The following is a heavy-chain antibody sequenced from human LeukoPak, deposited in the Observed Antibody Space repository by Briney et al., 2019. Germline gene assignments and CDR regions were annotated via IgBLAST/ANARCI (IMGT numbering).Heavy chain of an antibody. CDR3: AKGIFDYGDYRLYYGMDV. V-gene: IGHV3-23*01. D-gene: IGHD4-17*01. J-gene: IGHJ6*02. CDR1: GFTFSSYA. Sequence: PGGSLRLSCAASGFTFSSYAMSWVRQAPGKGLEWVSAISGSGGSTYYADSVKGRFTISRDNSKNTLYLQMNSLRAEDTAVYYCAKGIFDYGDYRLYYGMDVWGQGTTVTVSS. CDR2: ISGSGGST.